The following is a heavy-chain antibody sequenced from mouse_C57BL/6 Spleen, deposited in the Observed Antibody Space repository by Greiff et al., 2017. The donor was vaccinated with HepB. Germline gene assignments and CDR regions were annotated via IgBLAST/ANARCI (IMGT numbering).Heavy chain of an antibody. Sequence: EVKVVESGGGLVQPGGSLKLSCAASGFTFSDYYMYWVRQTPEKRLEWVAYISNGGGSTYYPDTVKGRFTISRDNAKNTLYLQMSRLKSEDTAMYYCAREGGSSYGYFDVWGTGTTVTVSS. D-gene: IGHD1-1*01. J-gene: IGHJ1*03. V-gene: IGHV5-12*01. CDR3: AREGGSSYGYFDV. CDR2: ISNGGGST. CDR1: GFTFSDYY.